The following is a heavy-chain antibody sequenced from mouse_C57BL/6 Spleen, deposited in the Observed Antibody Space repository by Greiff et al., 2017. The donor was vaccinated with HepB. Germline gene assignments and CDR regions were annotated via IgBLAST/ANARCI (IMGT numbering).Heavy chain of an antibody. CDR3: ARVYYSNYAAMDY. J-gene: IGHJ4*01. Sequence: VQLQQPGAELVKPGASVKLSCKASGYTFTSYWMQWVKQRPGQGLEWIGEIDPSDSYTNYNQKFKGKATLTVDTSSSTAYMQLSSLTSEDSAVYYCARVYYSNYAAMDYWGQGTSVTVSS. CDR1: GYTFTSYW. V-gene: IGHV1-50*01. CDR2: IDPSDSYT. D-gene: IGHD2-5*01.